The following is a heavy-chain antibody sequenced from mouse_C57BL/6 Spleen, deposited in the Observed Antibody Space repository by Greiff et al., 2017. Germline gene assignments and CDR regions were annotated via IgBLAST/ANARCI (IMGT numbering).Heavy chain of an antibody. CDR3: TERGRRDYAMDY. J-gene: IGHJ4*01. V-gene: IGHV6-3*01. D-gene: IGHD3-3*01. CDR2: IRLKSDNYAT. CDR1: GFTFSNYW. Sequence: EVKLMESGGGLVQPGGSMKLSCVASGFTFSNYWMNWVRQSPEKGLEWVAQIRLKSDNYATHYAESVKGRFTISRDDSKSRVYLQMNNLRAEDTGIYYCTERGRRDYAMDYWGQGTSVTVSS.